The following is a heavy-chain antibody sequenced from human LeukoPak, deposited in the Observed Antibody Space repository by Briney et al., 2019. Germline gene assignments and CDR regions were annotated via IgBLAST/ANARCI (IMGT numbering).Heavy chain of an antibody. J-gene: IGHJ4*02. CDR3: AKGLAYSSGWYGY. D-gene: IGHD6-19*01. V-gene: IGHV3-23*01. CDR1: GFTFSSYA. Sequence: PGGSLRLSCAASGFTFSSYAMSWVRQAPGKGLEWVSAISGSGGSTYSADSVKGRFTISRDNSKNTLYLQMNSLRAEDTAVYYCAKGLAYSSGWYGYWGQGTLVTVSS. CDR2: ISGSGGST.